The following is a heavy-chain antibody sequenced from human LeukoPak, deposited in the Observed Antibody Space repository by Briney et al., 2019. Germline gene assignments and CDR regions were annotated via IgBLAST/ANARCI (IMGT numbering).Heavy chain of an antibody. CDR2: ISWNSGSI. CDR1: GFTFDDYA. J-gene: IGHJ4*02. Sequence: GRSLRLSCAASGFTFDDYAMHWVRQAPGKGLEWVSGISWNSGSIGYADSVKGRFTISRDNAKNSLYLQMNSLRAGDTAMYYCAKDIRVAAAGTNGLFDYWGQGTLVTVSS. D-gene: IGHD6-13*01. CDR3: AKDIRVAAAGTNGLFDY. V-gene: IGHV3-9*01.